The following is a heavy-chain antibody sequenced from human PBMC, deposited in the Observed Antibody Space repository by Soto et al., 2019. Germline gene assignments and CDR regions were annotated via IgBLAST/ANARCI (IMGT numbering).Heavy chain of an antibody. CDR1: GGSFSGYY. Sequence: QVQLQQWGAGLLKPSETLSLTCAVYGGSFSGYYWSWIRQPPGKGLEWIGEINHSGSTNYNPSLKSRVTISVDTSKNQFSLKLSSVTAADTAVYYCARARRGGLVRSHYYYYMDVWGKGTTVTVSS. CDR2: INHSGST. D-gene: IGHD6-6*01. J-gene: IGHJ6*03. CDR3: ARARRGGLVRSHYYYYMDV. V-gene: IGHV4-34*01.